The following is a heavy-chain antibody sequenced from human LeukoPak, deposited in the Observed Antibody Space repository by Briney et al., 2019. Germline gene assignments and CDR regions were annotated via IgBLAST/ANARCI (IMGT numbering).Heavy chain of an antibody. CDR3: ARDQLPGYSSTLNWFDP. V-gene: IGHV4-38-2*02. D-gene: IGHD6-13*01. Sequence: ASETLSLTCTVSGYSISSGYYWGWIRQPPGKGLEWIGSTYHSGSTYYNPSLKSRVTISVDTSKNQFSLKLSSVTAADTAVYYCARDQLPGYSSTLNWFDPWGQGTLVTVSS. CDR2: TYHSGST. J-gene: IGHJ5*02. CDR1: GYSISSGYY.